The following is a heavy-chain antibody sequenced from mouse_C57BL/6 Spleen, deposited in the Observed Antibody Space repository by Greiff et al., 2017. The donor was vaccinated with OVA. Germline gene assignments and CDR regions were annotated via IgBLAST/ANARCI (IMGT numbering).Heavy chain of an antibody. CDR2: IYPGDGDT. V-gene: IGHV1-82*01. CDR3: ARKEYYYGSSFDY. D-gene: IGHD1-1*01. CDR1: GYAFSSSW. Sequence: VKLLESGPELVKPGASVKISCKASGYAFSSSWMNWVKQRPGKGLEWIGRIYPGDGDTNYNGKFKGKATLTADKSSSTAYMQHSSLTSEDSAVYFCARKEYYYGSSFDYWGQGTTLTVSS. J-gene: IGHJ2*01.